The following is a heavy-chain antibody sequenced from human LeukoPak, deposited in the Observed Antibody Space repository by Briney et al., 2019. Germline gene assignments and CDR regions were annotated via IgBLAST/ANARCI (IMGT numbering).Heavy chain of an antibody. CDR2: IYPGDSDT. D-gene: IGHD5-18*01. Sequence: GESLKISCKGSGYSFTSYWIGWVRQMPGKGLEWMGIIYPGDSDTRYSPSFQGQVTISADKSISTAYLQWSSLKASDTAMYYRARPDTAMVHLYYFDYWGQGTLVTVSS. CDR3: ARPDTAMVHLYYFDY. J-gene: IGHJ4*02. CDR1: GYSFTSYW. V-gene: IGHV5-51*01.